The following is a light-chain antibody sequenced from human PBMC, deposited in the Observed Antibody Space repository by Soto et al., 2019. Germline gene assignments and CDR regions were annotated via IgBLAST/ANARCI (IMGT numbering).Light chain of an antibody. CDR2: KVS. CDR1: PSLVYVNGDTS. Sequence: DVVMPPSPLSLPVTLGQPASISCRSRPSLVYVNGDTSLDWFQHRPGQSPRRLINKVSNRASGVPDRLSGSGSGPDFTLKISRVEAEDVGVYSGMQGTHWPYTFGQGTKLEIK. CDR3: MQGTHWPYT. V-gene: IGKV2-30*01. J-gene: IGKJ2*01.